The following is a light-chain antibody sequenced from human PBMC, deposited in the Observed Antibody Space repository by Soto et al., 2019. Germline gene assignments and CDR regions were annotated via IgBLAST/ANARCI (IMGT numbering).Light chain of an antibody. CDR3: QQFGSSVT. V-gene: IGKV3-20*01. Sequence: EIVLTQSPGTLSLSPGESATLSCRASQRVSTSDLAWYQQKPGQPPRFIIYETYRGAPGIPDRISGSGSGTDFNLTISRLEPEDFAVYYCQQFGSSVTFGGGTKVEI. J-gene: IGKJ4*01. CDR2: ETY. CDR1: QRVSTSD.